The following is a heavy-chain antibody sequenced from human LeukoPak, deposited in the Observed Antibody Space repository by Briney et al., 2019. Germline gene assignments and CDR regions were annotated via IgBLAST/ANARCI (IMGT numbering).Heavy chain of an antibody. J-gene: IGHJ4*02. Sequence: PGGSLRLSCAASGFTFSSYSMNWVRQAPGKGLEWVSSISSSSSYIYYADSVKGRFTISRDNAKNSLYLQMNSLRAEDTALYYCARGNWGGIQPFDYWGQGTLVTVSS. CDR1: GFTFSSYS. D-gene: IGHD3-16*01. V-gene: IGHV3-21*04. CDR3: ARGNWGGIQPFDY. CDR2: ISSSSSYI.